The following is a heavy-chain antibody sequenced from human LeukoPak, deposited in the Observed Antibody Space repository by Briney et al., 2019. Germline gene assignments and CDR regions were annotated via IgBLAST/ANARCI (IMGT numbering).Heavy chain of an antibody. CDR3: AKDMGSSGSYPGDY. Sequence: QPGRSLRLSCAASGFTFDDYAMHWVRQAPGKGLEWASGISWNSGSIGYADSVKGRFTISRDSAKNSLYLQMNSLRAEDTALYYCAKDMGSSGSYPGDYWGQETLVTVSS. D-gene: IGHD1-26*01. J-gene: IGHJ4*02. V-gene: IGHV3-9*01. CDR2: ISWNSGSI. CDR1: GFTFDDYA.